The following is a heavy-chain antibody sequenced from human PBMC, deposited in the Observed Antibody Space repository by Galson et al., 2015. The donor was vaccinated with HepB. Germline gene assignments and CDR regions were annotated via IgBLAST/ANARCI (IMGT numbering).Heavy chain of an antibody. CDR3: AKERACSTASCYSGEGNWFDP. J-gene: IGHJ5*02. Sequence: SLRLSCAASGFTFSSNPMSWVRQAPGKGLEWVSAISGPGDKTYYADSVKGRFTISRDNSKNTLYLQMNSLRAEDTAVYYCAKERACSTASCYSGEGNWFDPWGQGTLVTVSS. CDR2: ISGPGDKT. CDR1: GFTFSSNP. V-gene: IGHV3-23*01. D-gene: IGHD2-2*01.